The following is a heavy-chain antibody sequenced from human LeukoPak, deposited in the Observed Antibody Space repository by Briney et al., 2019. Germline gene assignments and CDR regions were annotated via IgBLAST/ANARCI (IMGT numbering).Heavy chain of an antibody. D-gene: IGHD3-22*01. V-gene: IGHV4-61*02. CDR1: GGSISSGFYY. J-gene: IGHJ4*02. CDR3: ARHSNRYYYDSSGYYDY. CDR2: IYISGST. Sequence: PSQTLSLTCTVSGGSISSGFYYWSWIRQPAGKGLEWIGRIYISGSTNYNPSLKSRVTISVDTSKNQFSLKLSSVTAADTAVYYCARHSNRYYYDSSGYYDYWGQGTLVTVSS.